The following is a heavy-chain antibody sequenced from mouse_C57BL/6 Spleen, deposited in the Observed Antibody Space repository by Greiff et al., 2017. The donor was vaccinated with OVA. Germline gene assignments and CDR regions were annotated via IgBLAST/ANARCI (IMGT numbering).Heavy chain of an antibody. J-gene: IGHJ1*03. CDR2: IYPGDGDT. Sequence: QVQLKESGPELVKPGASVKISCKASGYAFSSSWMNWVKQRPGKGLEWIGRIYPGDGDTNYNGKFKGKATLTADKSSSTAYMQLSSLTSEDSAVYFCARSLVDGNYWYFDVWGTGTTVTVSS. D-gene: IGHD2-1*01. V-gene: IGHV1-82*01. CDR1: GYAFSSSW. CDR3: ARSLVDGNYWYFDV.